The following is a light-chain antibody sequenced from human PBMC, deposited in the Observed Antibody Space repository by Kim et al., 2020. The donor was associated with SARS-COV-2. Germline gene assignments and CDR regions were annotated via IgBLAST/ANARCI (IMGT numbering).Light chain of an antibody. CDR3: AAWDDQLSATV. V-gene: IGLV1-44*01. CDR2: TDD. J-gene: IGLJ2*01. Sequence: QSVLTQPPSASGTPGQRVSISCSGHSSNIGRTSVSWYHQFPGAAPKLLMATDDRRPSGVPDRFSASKSGTSASLAISGLQSEDEADYYCAAWDDQLSATVFGGGTQLTVL. CDR1: SSNIGRTS.